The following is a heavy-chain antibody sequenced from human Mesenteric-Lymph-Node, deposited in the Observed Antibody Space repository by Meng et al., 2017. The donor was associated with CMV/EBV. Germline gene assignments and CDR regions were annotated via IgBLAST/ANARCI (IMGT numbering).Heavy chain of an antibody. CDR2: INPSGGGT. V-gene: IGHV1-46*01. Sequence: ASVKVSCKASGYTFTSYYMHWLRQAPGQGLEWMGIINPSGGGTSYPQKFQGRVTMTRDTSTSTVYMELSSLRSEDTALYYCVKDMSPSHKGYLDYWGQGTLVTVSS. CDR3: VKDMSPSHKGYLDY. J-gene: IGHJ4*02. D-gene: IGHD2-2*01. CDR1: GYTFTSYY.